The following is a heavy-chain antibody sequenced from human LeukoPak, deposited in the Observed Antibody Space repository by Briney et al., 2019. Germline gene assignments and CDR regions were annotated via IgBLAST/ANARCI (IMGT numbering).Heavy chain of an antibody. CDR1: GFTFSSYG. J-gene: IGHJ4*02. Sequence: GGSLRLSCEASGFTFSSYGLSWVRQAPGKGLEWVSAIGGDTYYADSVKGRFTISRDNFKDTLYLQMNSLRVEDTAVYYCALRGDSSGYFFDYWGQGSLVTVSS. CDR2: IGGDT. D-gene: IGHD3-22*01. V-gene: IGHV3-23*01. CDR3: ALRGDSSGYFFDY.